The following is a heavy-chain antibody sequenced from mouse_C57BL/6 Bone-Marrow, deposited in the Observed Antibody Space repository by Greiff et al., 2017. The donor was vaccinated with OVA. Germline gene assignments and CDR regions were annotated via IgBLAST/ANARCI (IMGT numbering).Heavy chain of an antibody. CDR1: GFNIKDDY. V-gene: IGHV14-4*01. CDR2: IDPENGDT. Sequence: EVQLQQSGAELVRPGASVKLSCTASGFNIKDDYMHWVKQRPEQGLEWIGWIDPENGDTEYASKFQGKATITADTSSNTAYLQLSSLTSEDTAVYYGTTCPYYYGSSYAMDYWGQGTSVTVSS. D-gene: IGHD1-1*01. J-gene: IGHJ4*01. CDR3: TTCPYYYGSSYAMDY.